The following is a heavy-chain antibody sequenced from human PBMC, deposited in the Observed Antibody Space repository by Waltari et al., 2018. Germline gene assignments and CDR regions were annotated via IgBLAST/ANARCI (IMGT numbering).Heavy chain of an antibody. J-gene: IGHJ6*03. D-gene: IGHD4-4*01. Sequence: QVQLVQSGAEVKKPGSSVKVSCKASGGTFSSYAISWVRQAPGQGLEWMGGINPSFGTANYAQKFQGRVTVTADESTSTAYMELSSLRSEDTAVYYCARGGMTTVINYYYYMDVWGKGTTVTVSS. CDR3: ARGGMTTVINYYYYMDV. CDR2: INPSFGTA. V-gene: IGHV1-69*12. CDR1: GGTFSSYA.